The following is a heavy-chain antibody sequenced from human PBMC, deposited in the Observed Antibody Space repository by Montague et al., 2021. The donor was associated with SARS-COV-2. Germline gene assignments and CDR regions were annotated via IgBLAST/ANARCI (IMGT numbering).Heavy chain of an antibody. CDR1: GGSISDGGYS. D-gene: IGHD5-18*01. V-gene: IGHV4-31*03. Sequence: TLSLTCTVSGGSISDGGYSWTWIRQPPGKGLEWIGCIYYSGSTIYNPSLKSRLTISVDTSKNQFSLKLSSVTAADTAVYYCAREGGRSQLWLRGADGYALWGQGTMVTVSS. J-gene: IGHJ3*01. CDR3: AREGGRSQLWLRGADGYAL. CDR2: IYYSGST.